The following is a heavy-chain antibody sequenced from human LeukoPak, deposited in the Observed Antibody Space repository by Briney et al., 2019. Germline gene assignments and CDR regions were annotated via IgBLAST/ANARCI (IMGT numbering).Heavy chain of an antibody. CDR1: GFTFSSYV. J-gene: IGHJ6*02. Sequence: GGSLRLSCAASGFTFSSYVMSWVRQAPGRGLVWVSRINCDGNSTIYADSVKGRFTISRDNAKNTLYLQMNSHRAEETAVYYCARGSQRGAAANYYGMDVWGQGTTVTVS. CDR3: ARGSQRGAAANYYGMDV. V-gene: IGHV3-74*01. CDR2: INCDGNST. D-gene: IGHD2-2*01.